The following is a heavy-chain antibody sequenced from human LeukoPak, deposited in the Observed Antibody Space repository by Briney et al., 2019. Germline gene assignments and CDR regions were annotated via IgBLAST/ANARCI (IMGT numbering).Heavy chain of an antibody. CDR2: INPSGGST. J-gene: IGHJ4*02. CDR3: ARGDSGSLYYFDY. V-gene: IGHV1-46*01. Sequence: ASVKVSCKASGNTFTSHYMHWVRQAPGQGLEWMGIINPSGGSTSYAQNFQGRVTMTRDMSTSTVYMELSSLRSEDTAVYYCARGDSGSLYYFDYWGQGTLVTVSS. D-gene: IGHD6-13*01. CDR1: GNTFTSHY.